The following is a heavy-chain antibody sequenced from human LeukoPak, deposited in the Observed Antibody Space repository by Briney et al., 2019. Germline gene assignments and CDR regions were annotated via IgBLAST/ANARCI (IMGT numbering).Heavy chain of an antibody. V-gene: IGHV4-59*08. CDR1: GGSISSYY. Sequence: SETLSLTCTVSGGSISSYYWSWIRQPPGKGLEWIAYIYYSGSTNYNPSLKSRVTISVDTSKNQFSLKLSSATAADTAVYYCARQGNYEDDAFDIWGQGTMVTVSS. CDR2: IYYSGST. D-gene: IGHD3-3*01. J-gene: IGHJ3*02. CDR3: ARQGNYEDDAFDI.